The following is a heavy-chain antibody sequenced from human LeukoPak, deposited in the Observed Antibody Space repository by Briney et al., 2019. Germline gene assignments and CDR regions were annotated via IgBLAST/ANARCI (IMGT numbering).Heavy chain of an antibody. V-gene: IGHV4-39*02. CDR2: IYYSGHT. D-gene: IGHD1/OR15-1a*01. J-gene: IGHJ4*02. CDR1: GGSIRSSSYY. Sequence: PSETLSLTCTVPGGSIRSSSYYWGWIRQPPGKWLEWIGTIYYSGHTYYNPFIRSRVTISVDSSKNQFSLKLSSVTAADTALYCWARDRGFEHYDYWGQGTLVTVAS. CDR3: ARDRGFEHYDY.